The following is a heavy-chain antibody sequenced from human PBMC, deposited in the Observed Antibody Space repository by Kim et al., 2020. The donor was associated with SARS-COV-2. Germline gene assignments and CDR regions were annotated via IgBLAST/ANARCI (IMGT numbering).Heavy chain of an antibody. CDR3: ARGFCTGGRCYSSPDS. D-gene: IGHD2-15*01. V-gene: IGHV4-59*13. Sequence: SETLSLTCTVSGDSISTYYWSWIRQPPGKGLEWIGYIYYSGSTNCNPSLKSRVTISVDTSKNQFSLKLRSVPAADTAVYYCARGFCTGGRCYSSPDSWGQGTLVTVSS. CDR2: IYYSGST. CDR1: GDSISTYY. J-gene: IGHJ4*02.